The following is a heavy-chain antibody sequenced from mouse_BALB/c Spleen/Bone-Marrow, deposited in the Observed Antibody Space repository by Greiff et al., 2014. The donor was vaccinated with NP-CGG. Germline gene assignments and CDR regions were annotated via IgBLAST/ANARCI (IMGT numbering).Heavy chain of an antibody. CDR3: NYYGNTFDY. D-gene: IGHD1-1*01. CDR1: GYTFTDHA. CDR2: ISPGTGSI. V-gene: IGHV1S53*02. J-gene: IGHJ2*01. Sequence: QVHVKQSDAELVKPWASVKISCKASGYTFTDHAIHWVKQKPEQGLEWIGYISPGTGSIKYNEKFKDKVTLTADKSSSTAYMQLNSLTSEDSTVYFCNYYGNTFDYWGQGTTLTVSS.